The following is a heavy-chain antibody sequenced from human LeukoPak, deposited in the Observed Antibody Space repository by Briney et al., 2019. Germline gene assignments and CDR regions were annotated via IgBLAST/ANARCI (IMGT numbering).Heavy chain of an antibody. CDR3: ARTTWGYAFDL. CDR2: IYYTGST. D-gene: IGHD3-16*01. Sequence: PSETLSLTCTVSGGSINGYYWTWIRQPPGKGLEWIGYIYYTGSTNYNPSLKRRVPISLDTSKIQCSLKLTSVTAADTALYYWARTTWGYAFDLWGQGTMVTVSS. V-gene: IGHV4-59*01. CDR1: GGSINGYY. J-gene: IGHJ3*01.